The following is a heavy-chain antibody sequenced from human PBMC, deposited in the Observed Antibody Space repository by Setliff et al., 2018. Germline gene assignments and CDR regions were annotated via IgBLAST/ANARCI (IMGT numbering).Heavy chain of an antibody. J-gene: IGHJ4*02. CDR1: GGSISSGDYY. CDR2: IYYTGST. Sequence: PSETLSLTCTVSGGSISSGDYYWSWIRQPPGKGLEWIGYIYYTGSTYYNPSLKSRVTISVDTSKNQFSLKLSSVTAADTAVYYCAREPATYYYGSGPTLYYFDYWGQGTLVTVSS. CDR3: AREPATYYYGSGPTLYYFDY. D-gene: IGHD3-10*01. V-gene: IGHV4-30-4*08.